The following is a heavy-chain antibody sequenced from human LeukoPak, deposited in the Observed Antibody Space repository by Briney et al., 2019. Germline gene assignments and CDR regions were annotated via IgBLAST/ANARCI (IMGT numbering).Heavy chain of an antibody. CDR2: IYSGDST. J-gene: IGHJ5*02. D-gene: IGHD2-21*02. V-gene: IGHV3-66*01. CDR1: GFTVNNNY. Sequence: GGSLRLSCTASGFTVNNNYMIWVREAPGKGLEWVSVIYSGDSTYYTDSVRGRFTISRDNSENTLYLQMNSLGAEDTPVYYCAGKNIVVLTASLHYRLDPWGQGTLVTVSS. CDR3: AGKNIVVLTASLHYRLDP.